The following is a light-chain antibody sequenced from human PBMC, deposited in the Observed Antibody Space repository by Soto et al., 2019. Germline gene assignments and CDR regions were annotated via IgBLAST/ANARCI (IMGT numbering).Light chain of an antibody. CDR2: AAS. Sequence: DIQMTQSPSSLSASVGDRFTITCRSSQTITSYLNWYQQKPGKAPKSLIYAASNLQSGVPSRFSGSGSGTDFTLTISSLQPEDFATYYCQQSYSTPITFGQGTRLEIK. J-gene: IGKJ5*01. CDR1: QTITSY. CDR3: QQSYSTPIT. V-gene: IGKV1-39*01.